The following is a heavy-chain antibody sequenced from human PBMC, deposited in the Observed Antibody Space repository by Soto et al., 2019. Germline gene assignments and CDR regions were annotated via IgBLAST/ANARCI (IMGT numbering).Heavy chain of an antibody. CDR1: GYSFTSYW. J-gene: IGHJ3*02. CDR2: IYPGDSDT. V-gene: IGHV5-51*01. Sequence: PGESLKISCKGSGYSFTSYWIGWVRQMPGKGLEWMGIIYPGDSDTRYSPSFQGQVTISADKSISTAYLQWSSLKASDTAMYYCVRSYYDPHAAFDIWGQGTMVTVSS. D-gene: IGHD3-10*01. CDR3: VRSYYDPHAAFDI.